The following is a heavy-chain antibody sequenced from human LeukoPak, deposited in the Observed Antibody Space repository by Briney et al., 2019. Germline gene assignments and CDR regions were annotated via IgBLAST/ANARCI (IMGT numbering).Heavy chain of an antibody. D-gene: IGHD3-22*01. Sequence: GRSLRLSCAASGFTFSSYAMHWVRQAPGKGLEWVAVISYDGSNKYYADSVKGRFTITRDNPKNTLYLQMNSLRVEDTAVYYCAKDQSRDDSSGYFFNWGQGTLVTVSS. CDR1: GFTFSSYA. V-gene: IGHV3-30-3*01. CDR2: ISYDGSNK. J-gene: IGHJ4*02. CDR3: AKDQSRDDSSGYFFN.